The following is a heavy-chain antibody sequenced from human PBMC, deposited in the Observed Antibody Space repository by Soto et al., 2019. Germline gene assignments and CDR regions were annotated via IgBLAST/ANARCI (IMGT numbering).Heavy chain of an antibody. Sequence: PSETLSLTCGVYGGSFSGYYWSWIRQPPGKGLEWIGEINHSGSTNYNPSLKSRVTISVDTSKNQFSLKLSSVTAADTAVYYCARASYRGVFDPWGQGTLVTVSS. CDR3: ARASYRGVFDP. CDR1: GGSFSGYY. J-gene: IGHJ5*02. CDR2: INHSGST. V-gene: IGHV4-34*01. D-gene: IGHD3-10*01.